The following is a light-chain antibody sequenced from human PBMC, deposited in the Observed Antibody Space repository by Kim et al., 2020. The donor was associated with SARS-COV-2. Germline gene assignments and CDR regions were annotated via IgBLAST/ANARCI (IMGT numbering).Light chain of an antibody. Sequence: EIEMTQSPATLSVSPGERATLSCRASQSVSSNLAWYQQKPGQAPKLLIFGASIRATGIPDRFSGSGSGTEFTLTISILQSEDFAVYYCQHYNDWSGTFGQGTKVDIK. CDR2: GAS. V-gene: IGKV3D-15*03. CDR3: QHYNDWSGT. J-gene: IGKJ1*01. CDR1: QSVSSN.